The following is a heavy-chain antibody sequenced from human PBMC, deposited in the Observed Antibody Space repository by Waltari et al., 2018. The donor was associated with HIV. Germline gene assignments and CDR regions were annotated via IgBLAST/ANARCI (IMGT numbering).Heavy chain of an antibody. J-gene: IGHJ4*02. CDR1: GFSFGSYG. CDR3: VREGRCYCFDY. D-gene: IGHD2-15*01. CDR2: IKYDGSEV. Sequence: VQLEESGGGLVQPGGSLRLSCAVSGFSFGSYGLSWVRQVPGKGLEWVANIKYDGSEVFYADSVKGRFTISRDNEKKVIYLQMNSLRGEDTALYQCVREGRCYCFDYWGQGTLVSVSS. V-gene: IGHV3-7*01.